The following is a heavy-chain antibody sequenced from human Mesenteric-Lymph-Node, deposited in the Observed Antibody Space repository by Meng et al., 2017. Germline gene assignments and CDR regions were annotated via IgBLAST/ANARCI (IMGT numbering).Heavy chain of an antibody. D-gene: IGHD3-10*01. V-gene: IGHV3-21*01. J-gene: IGHJ6*02. CDR3: ARFETAVYYSSGGDL. Sequence: GESLKISCTTSGFTFSSHSMNWVRQAPGKGLEWVASISGESAYIIYAESVKGRFIISRDNAKNSVYLQMDSLRADDTALYYCARFETAVYYSSGGDLWGQGTTVTVSS. CDR2: ISGESAYI. CDR1: GFTFSSHS.